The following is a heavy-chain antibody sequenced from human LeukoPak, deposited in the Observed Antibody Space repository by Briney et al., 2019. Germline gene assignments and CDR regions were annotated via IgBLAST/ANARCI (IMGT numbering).Heavy chain of an antibody. CDR1: GFTFSSYW. CDR2: IKQDGSEK. Sequence: QPGGSLRLSCAASGFTFSSYWMSWVRQAPGKGLEWVANIKQDGSEKYYVDSVKGRFTISRDNAKNSLYLQMNSLRAEDTAVYYCARVRRCRYSSSCYYFDYWGQGTLVTVSS. J-gene: IGHJ4*02. V-gene: IGHV3-7*01. CDR3: ARVRRCRYSSSCYYFDY. D-gene: IGHD6-13*01.